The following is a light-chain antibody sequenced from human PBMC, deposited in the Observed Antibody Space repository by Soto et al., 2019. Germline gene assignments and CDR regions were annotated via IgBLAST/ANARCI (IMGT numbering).Light chain of an antibody. CDR2: EGT. Sequence: QSALTQPAAVSESPGQSITISCTGTSSNVGTYDLVSWYQHHPDKAPKLIIYEGTKRPSGISSRFSGSKSGNTASLTISGLQAEDDADYYCCSFAVGAALVFGGGTKLTVL. V-gene: IGLV2-23*01. J-gene: IGLJ2*01. CDR3: CSFAVGAALV. CDR1: SSNVGTYDL.